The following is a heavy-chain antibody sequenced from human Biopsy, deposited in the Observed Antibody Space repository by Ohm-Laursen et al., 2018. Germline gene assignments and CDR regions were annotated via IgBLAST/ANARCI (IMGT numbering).Heavy chain of an antibody. CDR3: GNEVHGRDY. D-gene: IGHD2-15*01. V-gene: IGHV4-34*08. J-gene: IGHJ4*02. Sequence: GTLSLTCAVFGKTFSDYQWSWIRQPPGKGLEWIGQINQAGTTNYSPSLNSRVSISADASKYEFSLRLTSVTAADTAVYLCGNEVHGRDYWGLGAQVTVSS. CDR1: GKTFSDYQ. CDR2: INQAGTT.